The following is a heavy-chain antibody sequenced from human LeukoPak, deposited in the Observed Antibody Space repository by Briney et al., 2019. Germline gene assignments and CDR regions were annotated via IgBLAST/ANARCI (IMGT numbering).Heavy chain of an antibody. CDR2: IYYSGST. J-gene: IGHJ4*02. CDR1: GGSISSYY. Sequence: SETLSLTCTVSGGSISSYYWSWIRQPPGKGLEWIGYIYYSGSTNYNPSLKSRVTISVDTSKNQFSLKLSSVTAADTAVYYCARNIYGDFSFDYWGQGTLVTVSS. CDR3: ARNIYGDFSFDY. V-gene: IGHV4-59*01. D-gene: IGHD4-17*01.